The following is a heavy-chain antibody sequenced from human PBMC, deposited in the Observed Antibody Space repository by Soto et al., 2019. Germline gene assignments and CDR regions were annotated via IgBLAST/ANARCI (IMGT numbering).Heavy chain of an antibody. CDR3: AKSDYYDSSGYYPPPHY. D-gene: IGHD3-22*01. J-gene: IGHJ4*02. CDR1: GFTFSRYG. Sequence: GGSLRLSCAASGFTFSRYGMHWVRQAPGKGLEWVAVISYDGSNKYYADSVKGRFTISRDNSKNTLYLQMNSLRAEDTAVYYCAKSDYYDSSGYYPPPHYWGQGTLVTVSS. V-gene: IGHV3-30*18. CDR2: ISYDGSNK.